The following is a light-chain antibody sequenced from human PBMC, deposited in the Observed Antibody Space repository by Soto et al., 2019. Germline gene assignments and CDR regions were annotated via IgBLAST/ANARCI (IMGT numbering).Light chain of an antibody. CDR2: AAS. CDR1: QDISTW. V-gene: IGKV1-12*01. CDR3: QQADSLPLVT. J-gene: IGKJ5*01. Sequence: DIHMTQSPSSLSAALGDGVTITCRASQDISTWLAWYQQKPGKAPKLLIYAASSLFSGVPSRFSGSGSGTDFTLTISSLQPEDFATYYCQQADSLPLVTFGQGTRLEIK.